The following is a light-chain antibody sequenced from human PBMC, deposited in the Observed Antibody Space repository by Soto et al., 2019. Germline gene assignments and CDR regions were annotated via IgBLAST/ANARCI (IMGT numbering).Light chain of an antibody. CDR2: GAS. J-gene: IGKJ1*01. CDR1: QSVSSSY. Sequence: EIVLTQSPGTLSLSPGERATLSCRASQSVSSSYLAWYQQKPGQAPRLLIYGASSRATGIPDRFSGSGSVTDFTLTISRLEPEDFAVYYFVRTFGQGTKVEIK. V-gene: IGKV3-20*01. CDR3: VRT.